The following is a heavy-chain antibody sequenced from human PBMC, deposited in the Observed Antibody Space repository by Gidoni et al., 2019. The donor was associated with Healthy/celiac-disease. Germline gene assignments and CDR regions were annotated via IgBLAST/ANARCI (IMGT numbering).Heavy chain of an antibody. CDR2: IYPGDSDT. J-gene: IGHJ4*02. Sequence: EVQLGQSGGEVKKPGESLKVSCKGSGYPFTSYWIGWVSQVPGKGLELIGVIYPGDSDTRYSPSFQAQVTISADRSISTAFLQWRSLKASDTAMYYCATRLGTYFDYWGQGTLVTVSS. D-gene: IGHD7-27*01. CDR3: ATRLGTYFDY. V-gene: IGHV5-51*01. CDR1: GYPFTSYW.